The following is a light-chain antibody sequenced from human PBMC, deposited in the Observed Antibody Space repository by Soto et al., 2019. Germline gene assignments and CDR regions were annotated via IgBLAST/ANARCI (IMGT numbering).Light chain of an antibody. J-gene: IGLJ1*01. Sequence: QSALTQPASVSGSPGQSITISCTGTSSDVGGYNYVSWYQQHPGKAPQLMIYEVSNRPSGVSNRFSGSKSGNTASLTISGLQAEDEADYYCSSYTGSSIPYVFGTGTKVTVL. CDR1: SSDVGGYNY. V-gene: IGLV2-14*01. CDR2: EVS. CDR3: SSYTGSSIPYV.